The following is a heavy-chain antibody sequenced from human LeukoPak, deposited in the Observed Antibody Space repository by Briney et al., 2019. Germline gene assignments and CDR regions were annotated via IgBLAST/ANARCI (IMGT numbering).Heavy chain of an antibody. V-gene: IGHV4-61*09. Sequence: SETLSLTRTVSGGSISSGSYYWSWIRQPAGKGLEWIGHIYTSGSTNYNPSLKSRVTISVDMSKNQFSLKLSSVTAADTAVYYCARSDSSGYYPPYFDYWGQGTLVTVSS. CDR3: ARSDSSGYYPPYFDY. CDR2: IYTSGST. J-gene: IGHJ4*02. CDR1: GGSISSGSYY. D-gene: IGHD3-22*01.